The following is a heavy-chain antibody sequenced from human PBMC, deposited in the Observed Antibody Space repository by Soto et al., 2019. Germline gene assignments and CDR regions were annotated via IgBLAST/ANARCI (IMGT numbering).Heavy chain of an antibody. D-gene: IGHD3-10*01. Sequence: ASVKVSCKASGYTFTSYDINWVRQATGQGLEWMGWMNPNSGNTGYAQKFQGRVTMTRNTSISTAYMELSSLRSEDTAVYYCARGGVFFFAAPTNPFDYWGQGTLVPVSS. J-gene: IGHJ4*02. V-gene: IGHV1-8*01. CDR2: MNPNSGNT. CDR1: GYTFTSYD. CDR3: ARGGVFFFAAPTNPFDY.